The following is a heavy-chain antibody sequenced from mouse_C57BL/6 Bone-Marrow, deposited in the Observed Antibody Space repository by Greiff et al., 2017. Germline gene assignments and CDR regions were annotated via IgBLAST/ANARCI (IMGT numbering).Heavy chain of an antibody. CDR3: TTGMGDV. CDR1: GFNIKDDY. J-gene: IGHJ1*03. CDR2: IDPENGDT. Sequence: EVQLQQSGAELVRPGASVKLSCTASGFNIKDDYMHWVKQRPEQGLEWIGWIDPENGDTAYASKFQGKATITADKSSNTAYLQLSSLTSEDTAVYYCTTGMGDVWGTGTTVTVSS. V-gene: IGHV14-4*01. D-gene: IGHD2-3*01.